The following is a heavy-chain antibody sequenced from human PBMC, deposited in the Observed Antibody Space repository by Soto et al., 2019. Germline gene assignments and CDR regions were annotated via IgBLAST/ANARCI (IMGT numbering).Heavy chain of an antibody. J-gene: IGHJ5*02. CDR1: GGTFSSYA. V-gene: IGHV1-69*13. D-gene: IGHD6-13*01. Sequence: EASVKVSCKASGGTFSSYAISWVRQAPGQGLEWMGGIIPIFGTANYAQKFQGRVTITADESTSTAYMELSSLRSEDTAVYYCARERIAAAGSRFDPWGQGTLVTVSS. CDR3: ARERIAAAGSRFDP. CDR2: IIPIFGTA.